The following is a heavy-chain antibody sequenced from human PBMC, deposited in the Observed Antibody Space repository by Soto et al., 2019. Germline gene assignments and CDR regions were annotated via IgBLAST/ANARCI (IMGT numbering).Heavy chain of an antibody. V-gene: IGHV1-69*13. CDR3: AREAAAATYPANWFDP. CDR1: GGTFSSYA. J-gene: IGHJ5*02. CDR2: IIPIFGTA. Sequence: SVKVSCKASGGTFSSYAISWVRQAPGQGLEWMGGIIPIFGTANYAQKFQGRVTITADESTSTAYMELSSLRSEDTAVYYCAREAAAATYPANWFDPWGQGTLATVSS. D-gene: IGHD6-13*01.